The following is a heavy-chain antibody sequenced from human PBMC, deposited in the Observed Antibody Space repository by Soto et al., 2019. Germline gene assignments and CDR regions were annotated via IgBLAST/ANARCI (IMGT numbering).Heavy chain of an antibody. CDR1: GFTFSSYG. V-gene: IGHV3-33*01. Sequence: QVQLVESGGGVVQPGRSLRLSCAAFGFTFSSYGMHWVRQAPGKGLEWVAVIWYDGSNKYYADSVKGRFTISRDNSKNTLYLQMNSLRAEDTAVYYCARDGGRNYYDSSGYFGYYGMDVWGQGTTVTVSS. J-gene: IGHJ6*02. CDR2: IWYDGSNK. D-gene: IGHD3-22*01. CDR3: ARDGGRNYYDSSGYFGYYGMDV.